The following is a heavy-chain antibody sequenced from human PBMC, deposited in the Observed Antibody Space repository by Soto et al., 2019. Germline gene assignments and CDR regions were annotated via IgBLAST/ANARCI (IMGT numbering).Heavy chain of an antibody. CDR3: ARHGAVASDIEVTGSDAFNV. J-gene: IGHJ3*01. Sequence: EVQLVQSGAEVKNPGESLRISCQGSGYSFTKFWISWVRQMPGQGLDWMGKIDPDDSHTDYSPSFQGHVTLSGDKSISPVYLEWSSLKATDSGIYYCARHGAVASDIEVTGSDAFNVWGQGTVVTVSS. D-gene: IGHD6-19*01. CDR1: GYSFTKFW. V-gene: IGHV5-10-1*03. CDR2: IDPDDSHT.